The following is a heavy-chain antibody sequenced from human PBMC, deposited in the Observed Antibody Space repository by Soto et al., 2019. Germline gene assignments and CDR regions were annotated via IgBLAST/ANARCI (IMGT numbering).Heavy chain of an antibody. CDR1: GYSFTSYG. J-gene: IGHJ4*02. CDR2: ISAYNGNT. D-gene: IGHD1-26*01. Sequence: QVQLVQSGAEVKKPGASVKVSCKASGYSFTSYGISWVRQAPGQGLEWVGWISAYNGNTNYAQKLQGRVTMTTDTPTATALMPQMTLISDATAVYYCAVSSASYYTRHDYWGQGTLVTVSS. CDR3: AVSSASYYTRHDY. V-gene: IGHV1-18*01.